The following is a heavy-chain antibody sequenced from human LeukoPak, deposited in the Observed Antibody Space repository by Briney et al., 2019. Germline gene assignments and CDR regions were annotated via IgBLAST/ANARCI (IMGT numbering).Heavy chain of an antibody. Sequence: PGRSLRLSCAASGFTFSSYAMSWVRQAPGKGLEWVSAISGSGGSTYYADSVKGRFTISRDNSKNTLYLQMNSLRAEDTAVYYCAKVSLWFGELFDWGQGTLVTVSS. CDR2: ISGSGGST. CDR3: AKVSLWFGELFD. V-gene: IGHV3-23*01. CDR1: GFTFSSYA. J-gene: IGHJ4*02. D-gene: IGHD3-10*01.